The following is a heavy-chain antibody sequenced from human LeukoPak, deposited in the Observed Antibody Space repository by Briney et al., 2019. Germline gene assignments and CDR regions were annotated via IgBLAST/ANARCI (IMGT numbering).Heavy chain of an antibody. Sequence: KTSETLSLTCTVSGGSISSSSYYWGWIRQPPGKGLEWIGSIYYSGSTYYNPSLKSRVTISVDTSKNQFSLKLSSVTAADTAVYYCARYPPKIFGVVTHQDYWGQGTLVTVSS. J-gene: IGHJ4*02. D-gene: IGHD3-3*01. V-gene: IGHV4-39*01. CDR2: IYYSGST. CDR3: ARYPPKIFGVVTHQDY. CDR1: GGSISSSSYY.